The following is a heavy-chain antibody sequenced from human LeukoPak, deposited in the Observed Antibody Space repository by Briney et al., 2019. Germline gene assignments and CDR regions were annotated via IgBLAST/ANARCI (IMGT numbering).Heavy chain of an antibody. Sequence: PGGSLRLSCAASGFTFSDYYMSWIRQAPGKGLEWVSYISSSGSTIYYADSVKGRFTISRDNAKNSLYLQMNSLRAEDTAVYYCARTYNWNYACAFDIWGQGTMVTVSS. CDR2: ISSSGSTI. J-gene: IGHJ3*02. CDR1: GFTFSDYY. V-gene: IGHV3-11*04. CDR3: ARTYNWNYACAFDI. D-gene: IGHD1-7*01.